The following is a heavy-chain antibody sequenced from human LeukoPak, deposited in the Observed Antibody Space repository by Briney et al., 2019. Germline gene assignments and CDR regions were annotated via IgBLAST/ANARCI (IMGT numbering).Heavy chain of an antibody. V-gene: IGHV1-2*02. Sequence: GASVKVSCEASGCTFTGYYMHWVRQAPGQGLEWMGWMNTNSGDTNYAQKFQGRVTMTRDTSISTAYMELSRLRSDDTAVYYCARDAVAVSVRGSWFDPWGQGTLVTVSS. J-gene: IGHJ5*02. CDR2: MNTNSGDT. CDR3: ARDAVAVSVRGSWFDP. CDR1: GCTFTGYY. D-gene: IGHD6-19*01.